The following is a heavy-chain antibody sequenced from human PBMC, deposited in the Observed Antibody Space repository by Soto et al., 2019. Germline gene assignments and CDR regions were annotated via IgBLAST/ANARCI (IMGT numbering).Heavy chain of an antibody. J-gene: IGHJ4*02. Sequence: PSETLSLTGTVSGGSIRSYYWSWIRQPPGKGLEWIGYIYYSGSTNYNPSLKSRVTISVDTSKNQFSLKLSSVTAADTAVYYCARVCDEYMGYDRPYYFDYRGPATLVT. CDR3: ARVCDEYMGYDRPYYFDY. CDR2: IYYSGST. D-gene: IGHD5-12*01. CDR1: GGSIRSYY. V-gene: IGHV4-59*01.